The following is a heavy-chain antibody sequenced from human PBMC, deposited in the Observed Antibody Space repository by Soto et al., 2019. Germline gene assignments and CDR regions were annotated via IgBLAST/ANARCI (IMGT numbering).Heavy chain of an antibody. CDR3: TGPTGGYLDY. CDR1: GLLFSGSA. J-gene: IGHJ4*02. Sequence: EMQLVESGGGLVQPGGSLKLSCAASGLLFSGSAIHWVRQASGKGLEWVGRIRSKTNSYATAYAASLKGRFTIYRDDSKNTAYLQINSLKAEDTGVYFCTGPTGGYLDYWGQGTLVTVSS. D-gene: IGHD3-10*01. CDR2: IRSKTNSYAT. V-gene: IGHV3-73*02.